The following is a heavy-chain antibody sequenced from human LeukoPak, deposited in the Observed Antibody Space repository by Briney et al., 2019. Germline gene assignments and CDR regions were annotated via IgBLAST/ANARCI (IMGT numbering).Heavy chain of an antibody. Sequence: SETLSLTCAVYGGSFSGYYWSWIRQPPGKGLEWIGEINHSESTNYNPSLKSRVTISVDTSKNQFSLKLSSVTAADTAVYYCARGRGPEDILTGYYMNYYYYMDVWGKGTTVTVSS. CDR2: INHSEST. J-gene: IGHJ6*03. CDR1: GGSFSGYY. V-gene: IGHV4-34*01. CDR3: ARGRGPEDILTGYYMNYYYYMDV. D-gene: IGHD3-9*01.